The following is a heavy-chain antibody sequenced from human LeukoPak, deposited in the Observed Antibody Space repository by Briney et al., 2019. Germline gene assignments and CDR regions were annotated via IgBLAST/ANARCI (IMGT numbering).Heavy chain of an antibody. J-gene: IGHJ4*02. CDR3: TKAKYYHFDY. CDR1: GFTSSSYG. V-gene: IGHV3-23*01. Sequence: GGSLRLSCVASGFTSSSYGMSWVRQAPEKVLEWVSAISGSDDNTYYADSVRGRFTISKDVSKNTRFLQINSLRAEDTALYYCTKAKYYHFDYWGQGTLVTVSS. D-gene: IGHD3-16*01. CDR2: ISGSDDNT.